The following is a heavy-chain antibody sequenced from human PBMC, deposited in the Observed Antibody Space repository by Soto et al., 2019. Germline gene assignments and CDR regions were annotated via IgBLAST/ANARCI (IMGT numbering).Heavy chain of an antibody. J-gene: IGHJ4*02. V-gene: IGHV4-61*01. CDR2: IYSSGST. CDR3: ARDGDGYNY. Sequence: QVQLQESGPGLVKPSETLSLTCTVSGGSVSSGSYYWSWIRQPPGKGLEWIGYIYSSGSTSYNPSLKSRVTISVYTSKTQSSMKLSSVTAADTAVYYWARDGDGYNYWGQGTLVTVSS. CDR1: GGSVSSGSYY. D-gene: IGHD5-12*01.